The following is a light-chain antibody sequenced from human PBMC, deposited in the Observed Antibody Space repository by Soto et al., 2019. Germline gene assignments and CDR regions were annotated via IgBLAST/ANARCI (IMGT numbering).Light chain of an antibody. V-gene: IGKV3-20*01. J-gene: IGKJ4*01. CDR2: GAS. CDR1: QSASSTH. Sequence: VLTQSPGTLSLSPGERATLSCGASQSASSTHLAWYQQKPGQAPRLLIYGASSRATGIPDRFSGSGSGTDFTLTVSRLEPEDFAVYYCQHFGSLPLTFGGGTKVDIK. CDR3: QHFGSLPLT.